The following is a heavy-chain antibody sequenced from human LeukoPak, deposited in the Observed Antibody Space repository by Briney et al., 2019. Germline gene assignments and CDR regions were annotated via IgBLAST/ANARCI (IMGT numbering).Heavy chain of an antibody. CDR3: AREFVVRGVPLGGNWFDS. CDR2: IYETGTT. CDR1: GGSISSANW. J-gene: IGHJ5*01. D-gene: IGHD3-10*01. Sequence: SGTLSLTCAVSGGSISSANWWNWVRQPPGEGLEWIGGIYETGTTNYSPSLRGRVTVSMDKSKNQFSLRLNSLTAADTAVYYCAREFVVRGVPLGGNWFDSWGQGTLVIVSS. V-gene: IGHV4-4*02.